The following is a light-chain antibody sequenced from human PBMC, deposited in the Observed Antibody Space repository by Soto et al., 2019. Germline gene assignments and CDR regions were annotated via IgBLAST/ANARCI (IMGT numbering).Light chain of an antibody. CDR2: GAS. Sequence: DIAMTQSPAILSVSPGERATLSCRASQSVSNDLAWYQQKPGQAPRLLIYGASSRATGIPARFSGSGSGTEFTLTISSLQSEEFAVYFCQQYSNWPQTFGQGTKVDIK. J-gene: IGKJ1*01. CDR3: QQYSNWPQT. V-gene: IGKV3-15*01. CDR1: QSVSND.